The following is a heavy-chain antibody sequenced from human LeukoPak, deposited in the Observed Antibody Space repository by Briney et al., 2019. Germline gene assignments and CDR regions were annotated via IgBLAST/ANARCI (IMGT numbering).Heavy chain of an antibody. D-gene: IGHD3-9*01. J-gene: IGHJ4*02. Sequence: SGTLSLTCAVSGGSISSSNWWSWVRRPPGKGLEWIGEIYHSGSTNYNPSLKSRVTISVDNSKNQFSLKLSSVTAADTAVYYCAIGGLCPGYCIDYWGQGTLVTVSS. CDR1: GGSISSSNW. CDR2: IYHSGST. V-gene: IGHV4-4*02. CDR3: AIGGLCPGYCIDY.